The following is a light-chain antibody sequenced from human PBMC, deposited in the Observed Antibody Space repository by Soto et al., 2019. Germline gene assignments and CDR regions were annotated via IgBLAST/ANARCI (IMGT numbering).Light chain of an antibody. CDR1: QAVNTR. J-gene: IGKJ3*01. CDR3: HQRQSWPRT. Sequence: EIVLTQSPATLSSFPGDRVTLSCRASQAVNTRLAWYQHKPGQAPRLLIYLASNRAAGVPARFSGSGSGTDFTLTISDVEPEDFAFYYCHQRQSWPRTFGSGTTVDIK. V-gene: IGKV3-11*01. CDR2: LAS.